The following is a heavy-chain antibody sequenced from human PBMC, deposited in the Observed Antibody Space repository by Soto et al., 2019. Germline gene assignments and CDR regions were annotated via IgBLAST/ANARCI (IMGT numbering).Heavy chain of an antibody. J-gene: IGHJ4*02. CDR2: ISWNSGSI. CDR1: GFTFDGYA. D-gene: IGHD6-13*01. V-gene: IGHV3-9*01. Sequence: EVQLVESGGGLVQPGRSLRLSCAASGFTFDGYAMHWVRQAPGKGLEWVSGISWNSGSIGYADSVKGRFTISRDNAKNSLYLQMNSLRAEDTALYYCAKDKQQMVRGDHFDYWGQGTLVTVSS. CDR3: AKDKQQMVRGDHFDY.